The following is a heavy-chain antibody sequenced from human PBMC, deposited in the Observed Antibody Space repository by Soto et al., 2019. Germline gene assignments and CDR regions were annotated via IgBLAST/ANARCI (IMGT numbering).Heavy chain of an antibody. CDR1: GFTFDDYA. V-gene: IGHV3-9*01. CDR3: AKAIAAAGAVYYYGRDV. D-gene: IGHD6-13*01. J-gene: IGHJ6*04. CDR2: ISWNSGSI. Sequence: EVQLVESGGGLVQPGRSLRLSCAASGFTFDDYAMHWVRQAPGKGLEWVSGISWNSGSIGYADSVKGRFTISRDNAKNSLYLQMNSLRAEDTALYYCAKAIAAAGAVYYYGRDVWGKGTTVTVSS.